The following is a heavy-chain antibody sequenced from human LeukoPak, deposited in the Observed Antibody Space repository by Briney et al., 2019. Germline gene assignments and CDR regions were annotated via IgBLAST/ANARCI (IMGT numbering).Heavy chain of an antibody. CDR1: GYTFTGYY. D-gene: IGHD6-19*01. CDR2: TNPNSGYT. CDR3: AREWYSSGWSAAFDI. J-gene: IGHJ3*02. V-gene: IGHV1-2*02. Sequence: SVKVFCKASGYTFTGYYMHWLRQPPGQGLEWMGLTNPNSGYTNYSHKFQGRVTITSDRYISTAYMELSRLRSDDTAVYYCAREWYSSGWSAAFDIWGQGTMVTVSS.